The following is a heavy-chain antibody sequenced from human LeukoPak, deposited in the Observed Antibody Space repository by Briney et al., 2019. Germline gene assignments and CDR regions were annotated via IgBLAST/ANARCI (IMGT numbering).Heavy chain of an antibody. CDR2: INHSGST. D-gene: IGHD2-2*01. CDR1: GGSFSGYY. J-gene: IGHJ6*03. V-gene: IGHV4-34*01. Sequence: SETLSLTCAVYGGSFSGYYWSWIRQPPGKGLEWIGEINHSGSTNYNPSLKSRVTISVDTSKNQFSLKLSSVTAADTAVYYCARQGCSSTSCCFYYYYYMDVWGKGTTVTISS. CDR3: ARQGCSSTSCCFYYYYYMDV.